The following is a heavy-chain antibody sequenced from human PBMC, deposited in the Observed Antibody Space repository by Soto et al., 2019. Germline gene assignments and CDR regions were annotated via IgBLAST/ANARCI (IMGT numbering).Heavy chain of an antibody. D-gene: IGHD5-12*01. Sequence: QVQLVQSGAEVKKPGSSVKVSCKASGGTFSTSTFTWVRQAPGQGLEWMGRTIPLLNVADYAQDFQGRLTITADKSTSTAYMELTSLTSKHTAVYYCARDAPIGSTFSGYDAIDSWGQGTLVTVSS. J-gene: IGHJ4*02. V-gene: IGHV1-69*08. CDR1: GGTFSTST. CDR2: TIPLLNVA. CDR3: ARDAPIGSTFSGYDAIDS.